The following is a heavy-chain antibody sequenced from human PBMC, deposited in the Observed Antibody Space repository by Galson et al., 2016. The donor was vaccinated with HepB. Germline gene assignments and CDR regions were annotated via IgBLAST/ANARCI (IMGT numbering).Heavy chain of an antibody. Sequence: SVKVSCKASGYTFTDYYLHWVRQAPGQGLEWMGIIYPSGGSTTYAQRFRGRVSTTRDTATSTVYMELSSLRSDDTAVYYCARDSPHCSSYGMDVWGQGTTVTVSS. CDR2: IYPSGGST. CDR1: GYTFTDYY. D-gene: IGHD2-15*01. CDR3: ARDSPHCSSYGMDV. V-gene: IGHV1-46*01. J-gene: IGHJ6*02.